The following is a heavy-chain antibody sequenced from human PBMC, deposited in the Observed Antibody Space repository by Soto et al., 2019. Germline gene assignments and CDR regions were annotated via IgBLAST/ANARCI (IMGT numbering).Heavy chain of an antibody. CDR2: IYSGGST. J-gene: IGHJ4*02. V-gene: IGHV3-53*01. Sequence: EVQLVESGGGLIQPGGSLRLSCAASGFTVSSNYMSWVRQAPGKGLEWVSVIYSGGSTYYADSVKGRFTISRDNSKNTLYLQMNSLRAEDTAGYYCARDWRTTTITTFAGFDYWGQGTLVTVSS. CDR3: ARDWRTTTITTFAGFDY. D-gene: IGHD4-4*01. CDR1: GFTVSSNY.